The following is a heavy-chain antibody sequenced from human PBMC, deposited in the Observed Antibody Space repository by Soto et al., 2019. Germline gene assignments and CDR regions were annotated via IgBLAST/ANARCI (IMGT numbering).Heavy chain of an antibody. V-gene: IGHV4-39*01. CDR1: GASISSSRYH. CDR3: ARHHTNLYYYYYMDV. CDR2: IYYSGNT. J-gene: IGHJ6*03. Sequence: PSETLSLTCTVSGASISSSRYHWGWIRQPPGKGLEWIGTIYYSGNTYYNPSLKSRVTISVDTSKNRFALRVNSVIAADTAVYYCARHHTNLYYYYYMDVWGKGTTVTVSS.